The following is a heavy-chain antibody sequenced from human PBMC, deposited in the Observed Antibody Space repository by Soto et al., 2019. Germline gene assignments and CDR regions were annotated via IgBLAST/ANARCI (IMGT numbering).Heavy chain of an antibody. CDR3: AKNGQPPYYYYGLDV. V-gene: IGHV1-18*01. CDR1: GYTFSIYG. D-gene: IGHD2-8*01. J-gene: IGHJ6*02. Sequence: QGQLVQSGGEVKKPGASVKVSCKASGYTFSIYGISWVRQAPGQGLEWMGWISGYNGDTNYAQKFQGRVTMTIDTSTTTAYMELRGLTSDDTAIYYCAKNGQPPYYYYGLDVWGQGTTVTVSS. CDR2: ISGYNGDT.